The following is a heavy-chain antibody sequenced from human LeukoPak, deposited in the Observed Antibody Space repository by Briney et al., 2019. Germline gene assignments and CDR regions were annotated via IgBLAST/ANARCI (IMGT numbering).Heavy chain of an antibody. Sequence: GGSLRLSRAASGFTFSSYSMNWVRQAPGKGLEWVSSISSSSYIYYADSVKGRFTISRDNAKNPLYLQMNSLRAEDTAVYYCARGGGYCRTWGQGTLVTVSS. J-gene: IGHJ4*02. CDR1: GFTFSSYS. CDR2: ISSSSYI. D-gene: IGHD2-15*01. CDR3: ARGGGYCRT. V-gene: IGHV3-21*01.